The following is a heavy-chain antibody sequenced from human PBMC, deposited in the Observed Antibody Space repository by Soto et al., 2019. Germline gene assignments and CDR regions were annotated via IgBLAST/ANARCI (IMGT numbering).Heavy chain of an antibody. Sequence: SVKVSSKASGGTFSSYAISWVRQAPGQGLEWMGGIIPIFGTANYAQKFQGRVTITADESTSTAYMELSSLRSEDTAVYYCARGQWVVHWHVYYYYGMDGWGQGTTVTVSS. D-gene: IGHD6-19*01. CDR2: IIPIFGTA. CDR3: ARGQWVVHWHVYYYYGMDG. V-gene: IGHV1-69*13. J-gene: IGHJ6*02. CDR1: GGTFSSYA.